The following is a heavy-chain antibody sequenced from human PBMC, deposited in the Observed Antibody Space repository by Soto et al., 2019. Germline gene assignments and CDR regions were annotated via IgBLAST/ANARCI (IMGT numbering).Heavy chain of an antibody. CDR2: ISAYNGNT. CDR3: ARDPHH. J-gene: IGHJ5*02. V-gene: IGHV1-18*01. CDR1: CYTFTSYG. Sequence: EAPVKVSCKSSCYTFTSYGISWVRQSPGQGLEWMGWISAYNGNTNYAQKLQGRVTMTTDTSTSTAYMELRSLRSDDTAVYYCARDPHHWGQGTLVTVSS.